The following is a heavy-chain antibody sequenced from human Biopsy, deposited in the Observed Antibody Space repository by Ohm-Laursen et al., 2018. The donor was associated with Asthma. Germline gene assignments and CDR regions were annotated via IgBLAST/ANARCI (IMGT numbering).Heavy chain of an antibody. CDR3: VRAVRNEQWLAPFDY. CDR2: VYWTGST. D-gene: IGHD6-19*01. V-gene: IGHV4-59*01. Sequence: GTLSLTCSVYGGSISSFYWSWIRQSPEKGLEWMGYVYWTGSTNYNPSLKSRITMSVDTSKNRMFLKLTSVTAADTAIYYCVRAVRNEQWLAPFDYWGQGTLVTVSS. J-gene: IGHJ4*02. CDR1: GGSISSFY.